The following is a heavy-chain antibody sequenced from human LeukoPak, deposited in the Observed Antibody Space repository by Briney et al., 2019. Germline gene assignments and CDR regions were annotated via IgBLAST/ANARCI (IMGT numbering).Heavy chain of an antibody. CDR3: AKSGPAAISEIDY. Sequence: GGSLRLSCAASGFTFDDYAMHWVRQAPGKGLEWVSGISWNSGSIGYADSVKGRFTISRDNAKNSLYLQMNSLRAEDTALHYCAKSGPAAISEIDYWGQGTLVTVSS. J-gene: IGHJ4*02. V-gene: IGHV3-9*01. CDR1: GFTFDDYA. CDR2: ISWNSGSI. D-gene: IGHD2-2*01.